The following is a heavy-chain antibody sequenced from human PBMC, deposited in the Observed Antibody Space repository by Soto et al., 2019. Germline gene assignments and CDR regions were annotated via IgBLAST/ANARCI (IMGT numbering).Heavy chain of an antibody. D-gene: IGHD2-15*01. CDR1: GFTLSTAW. V-gene: IGHV3-15*01. CDR2: IKSKTDGETI. CDR3: TPHLGYCRGDNCYSDY. J-gene: IGHJ4*02. Sequence: CGALILSRPAPGFTLSTAWMSWDRQAPGKGLEWVGRIKSKTDGETIDYAAPVKGRFTISRDDSKNTLYLQVNSLKTEDSAVYYCTPHLGYCRGDNCYSDYWGQGTLVTVSS.